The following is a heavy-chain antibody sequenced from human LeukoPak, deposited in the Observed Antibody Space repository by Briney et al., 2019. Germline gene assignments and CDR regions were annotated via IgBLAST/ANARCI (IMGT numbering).Heavy chain of an antibody. CDR1: GFTFSDYY. D-gene: IGHD3-3*01. Sequence: GSLRLSCAASGFTFSDYYMSWIRQAPGKGLEWVSYISSSGSTIYYADSVKGRFTISRDNAKNSLYLQMNSLRAEDTAVYYCARDSARITIFGVVIEDGMDVWGQGTTVTVSS. V-gene: IGHV3-11*01. CDR2: ISSSGSTI. CDR3: ARDSARITIFGVVIEDGMDV. J-gene: IGHJ6*02.